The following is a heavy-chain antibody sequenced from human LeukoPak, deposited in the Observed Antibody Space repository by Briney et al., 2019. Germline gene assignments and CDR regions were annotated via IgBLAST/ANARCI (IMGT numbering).Heavy chain of an antibody. CDR3: ARDFTLDP. Sequence: GGSLRLSCAASGFAFSSLDMGWVRQAPGKGLEWVSYISSSDSTIYYADSVKGRFTISRDNAKNSLYLQMNSLRDEDTAVYYCARDFTLDPWGQGTLVTVSS. V-gene: IGHV3-48*02. CDR2: ISSSDSTI. J-gene: IGHJ5*02. CDR1: GFAFSSLD.